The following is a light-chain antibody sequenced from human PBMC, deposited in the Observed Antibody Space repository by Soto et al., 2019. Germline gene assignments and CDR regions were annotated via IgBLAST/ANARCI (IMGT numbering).Light chain of an antibody. CDR2: GAS. CDR3: QQYTNWPYT. J-gene: IGKJ2*01. CDR1: QSVGSN. V-gene: IGKV3-15*01. Sequence: EIVMTQSPATLSVSPGERASLSCRASQSVGSNLAWYQQTAGQAPRLLIYGASTRATGIPARFSGSGSGTEFTLTISRLQYEDFAVYSCQQYTNWPYTFGQGTKLEIK.